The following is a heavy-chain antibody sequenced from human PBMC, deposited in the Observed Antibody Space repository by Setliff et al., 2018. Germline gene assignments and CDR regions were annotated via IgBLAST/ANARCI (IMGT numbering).Heavy chain of an antibody. J-gene: IGHJ4*02. CDR2: IYHDGNN. D-gene: IGHD7-27*01. CDR1: GASINSLSW. Sequence: SETLSLTCTVSGASINSLSWWGWVRQPPGKGLEWIGKIYHDGNNNNHPSVHYSPSLKSRVTISIDNSKNQFSLKLRSVNAADTAAYYCARYTPKLPELGIYGWFDYWGQGTPVTVSS. CDR3: ARYTPKLPELGIYGWFDY. V-gene: IGHV4-4*02.